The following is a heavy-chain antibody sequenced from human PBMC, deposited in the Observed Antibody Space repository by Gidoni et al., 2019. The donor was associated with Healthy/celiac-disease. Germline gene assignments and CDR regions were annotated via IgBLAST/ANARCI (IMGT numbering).Heavy chain of an antibody. Sequence: EVQLLESGGGLVQPGGSLRLSCAASGFTFSSYAMSWVRQAPGKGLEWVSAISGSGGSTYYADSVKGRFTISRDNSKNTLYLQMNSLRAEDTAVYYCAKYGITGTTELPNDAFDIWGQGTMVTVSS. D-gene: IGHD1-20*01. CDR1: GFTFSSYA. V-gene: IGHV3-23*01. J-gene: IGHJ3*02. CDR3: AKYGITGTTELPNDAFDI. CDR2: ISGSGGST.